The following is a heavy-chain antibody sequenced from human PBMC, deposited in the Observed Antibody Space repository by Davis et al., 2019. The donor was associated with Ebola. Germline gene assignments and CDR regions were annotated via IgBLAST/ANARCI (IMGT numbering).Heavy chain of an antibody. J-gene: IGHJ4*02. V-gene: IGHV1-69*13. CDR1: RGTLSSYT. Sequence: SVPVSCKASRGTLSSYTITWVRQAPGQGLEWMGWVIPVFGTTNYAQKFQGRVTLTADESTSTAYMELTNLRSDDTAVYYCAREVGETKLDQWGQGTLVTVSS. CDR3: AREVGETKLDQ. CDR2: VIPVFGTT. D-gene: IGHD1-26*01.